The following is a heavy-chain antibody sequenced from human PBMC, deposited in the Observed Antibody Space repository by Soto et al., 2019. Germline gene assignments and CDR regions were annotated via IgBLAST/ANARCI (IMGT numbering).Heavy chain of an antibody. CDR2: VSYDGNQK. CDR3: AREGGQQLVLNYAMDV. Sequence: QVQLVESGGGVIQPGRSLSLSCGSSGFTFRSFGMYWVRQAPGKGLEWVAVVSYDGNQKYYADSVKGRFTISRDNAKNMLYLQMNRLRRGDTAVYYCAREGGQQLVLNYAMDVLCQGTTGTVSS. J-gene: IGHJ6*02. D-gene: IGHD6-13*01. CDR1: GFTFRSFG. V-gene: IGHV3-30*03.